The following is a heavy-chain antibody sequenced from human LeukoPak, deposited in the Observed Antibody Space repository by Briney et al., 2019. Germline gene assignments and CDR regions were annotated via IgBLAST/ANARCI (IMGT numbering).Heavy chain of an antibody. D-gene: IGHD3-10*01. Sequence: GGSLRLSCAASGFTFSSYSMNWVRQAPGKGLEWISYITASSDIIHYGESVKGRVTISRDNAKNSVYLQMNSLRAEDTALYYCARVVYGSGTHFDFWGQGTPVTVSS. V-gene: IGHV3-48*01. CDR3: ARVVYGSGTHFDF. CDR2: ITASSDII. J-gene: IGHJ4*02. CDR1: GFTFSSYS.